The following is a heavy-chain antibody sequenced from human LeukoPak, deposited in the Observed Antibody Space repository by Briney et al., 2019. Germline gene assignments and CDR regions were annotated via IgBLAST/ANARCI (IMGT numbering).Heavy chain of an antibody. V-gene: IGHV4-59*01. Sequence: SETLSLTCTVSGGSISSYYWSWIRQPPGKGLEWIGYIYYSGSTNYNPSLKSRVTISVDTSKNQFSLKLSSVTAAVTAVYYCARVRDRTARTYYYGSGSYSWFDPWGQGTLVTVSS. CDR3: ARVRDRTARTYYYGSGSYSWFDP. D-gene: IGHD3-10*01. CDR2: IYYSGST. J-gene: IGHJ5*02. CDR1: GGSISSYY.